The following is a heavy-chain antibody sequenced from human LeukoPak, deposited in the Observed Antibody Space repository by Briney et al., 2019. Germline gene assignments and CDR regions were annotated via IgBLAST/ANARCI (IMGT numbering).Heavy chain of an antibody. V-gene: IGHV4-59*08. Sequence: SETLSLLCIVSGGPLSGCYWRGIRQPPGKGLEWIGYIYFSGSTSYNPSLRSRITISVDTPKHQFSIRLSSVTAADTAAYGRASRVWYYYGEDVWGQGTTVTVSS. CDR3: ASRVWYYYGEDV. J-gene: IGHJ6*02. D-gene: IGHD2-21*01. CDR2: IYFSGST. CDR1: GGPLSGCY.